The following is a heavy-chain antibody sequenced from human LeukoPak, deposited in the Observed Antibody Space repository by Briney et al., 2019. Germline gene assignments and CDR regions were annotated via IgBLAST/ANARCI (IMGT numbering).Heavy chain of an antibody. J-gene: IGHJ4*02. V-gene: IGHV3-30-3*01. CDR3: AREGRSYDSSGYYDY. D-gene: IGHD3-22*01. Sequence: GGSLRLSCAASGFTFSTYAMHWVRRAPGKGLEWVAIISYNGNNKYYADSVKGRFTISRDNSKNTLYLQMDSLRVEDTAVYYCAREGRSYDSSGYYDYWGQGTLVTVSS. CDR1: GFTFSTYA. CDR2: ISYNGNNK.